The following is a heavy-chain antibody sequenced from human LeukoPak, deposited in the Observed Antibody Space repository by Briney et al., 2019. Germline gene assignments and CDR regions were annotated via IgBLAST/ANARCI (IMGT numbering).Heavy chain of an antibody. CDR2: ISWNSGSI. Sequence: GRSLRLSCAASGFTFDDYAMHWVRQAPGKGLEWVSGISWNSGSIGYADSVKGRFTISRDNAKNSLYLQMTSLRAEDMALYYCAKGADFWSGYLDYWGQGTLVTVSS. CDR1: GFTFDDYA. J-gene: IGHJ4*02. CDR3: AKGADFWSGYLDY. D-gene: IGHD3-3*01. V-gene: IGHV3-9*03.